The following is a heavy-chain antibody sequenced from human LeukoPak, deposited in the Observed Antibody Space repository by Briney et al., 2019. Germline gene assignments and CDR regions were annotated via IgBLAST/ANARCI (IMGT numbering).Heavy chain of an antibody. Sequence: GGSLSLSCAASGFTFSNYAMSWDRQAPGQGLEWVSVIYSGGRTYYEDSVKGRFTISRDNSKNTLYLQMNSLRAEDTAVYYCASSPEVAVNIWGQGTMVTVSS. CDR2: IYSGGRT. V-gene: IGHV3-53*01. J-gene: IGHJ3*02. CDR3: ASSPEVAVNI. CDR1: GFTFSNYA.